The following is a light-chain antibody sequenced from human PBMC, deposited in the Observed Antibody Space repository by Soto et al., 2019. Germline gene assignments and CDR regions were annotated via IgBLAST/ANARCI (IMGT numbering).Light chain of an antibody. CDR3: QQRSDWPPIT. Sequence: EIVLTQSPATLSLSPGERATLSCRASQTVSSYLLWYQQKPGQAPRLLIYDGSNRATGIPARFSGSGSGTDFTLTISSLEPEDFAVYYCQQRSDWPPITFGQGTRLEIK. J-gene: IGKJ5*01. CDR2: DGS. CDR1: QTVSSY. V-gene: IGKV3-11*01.